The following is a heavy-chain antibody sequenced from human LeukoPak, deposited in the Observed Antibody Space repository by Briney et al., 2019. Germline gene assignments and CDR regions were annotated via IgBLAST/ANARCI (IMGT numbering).Heavy chain of an antibody. D-gene: IGHD6-6*01. Sequence: KSSETLSLTCSVSGDSISTSSYYWGWIRQPPGKGLEWIGTIYYSGSTYYNPSLKSRVTISVDTSKNQFSLKLSSVTAADTAVYYCARGGAAHGWNSNDAFDIWGQGTMVTVSS. CDR1: GDSISTSSYY. V-gene: IGHV4-39*07. CDR3: ARGGAAHGWNSNDAFDI. CDR2: IYYSGST. J-gene: IGHJ3*02.